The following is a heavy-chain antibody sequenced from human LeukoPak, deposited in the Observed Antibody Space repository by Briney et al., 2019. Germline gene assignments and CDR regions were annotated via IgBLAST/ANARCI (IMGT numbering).Heavy chain of an antibody. CDR2: IYPGDSDT. CDR1: GYSFTSYW. V-gene: IGHV5-51*01. D-gene: IGHD6-13*01. Sequence: GESLKISCKGSGYSFTSYWIGWVRQMPGKGLEWMGIIYPGDSDTRYYPSFQGQVTISADKSISTAYLQWSTLKASDTAMYYCASPIAAADPYYFDYWGQGTLVTVSS. J-gene: IGHJ4*02. CDR3: ASPIAAADPYYFDY.